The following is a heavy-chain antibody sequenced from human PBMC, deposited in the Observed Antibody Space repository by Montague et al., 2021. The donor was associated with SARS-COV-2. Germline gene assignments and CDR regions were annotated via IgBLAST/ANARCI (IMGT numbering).Heavy chain of an antibody. CDR2: IKQDGSAP. CDR3: ARDPVEQQLVHSLDY. Sequence: SLRLSCAASGFTFSTYWTTWVRQAPGKGLEWVANIKQDGSAPYYVDSVRGRFTVSRDNAKKSLFLQMNSLRAEDTAVYFCARDPVEQQLVHSLDYWGQGTLVIVSS. J-gene: IGHJ4*02. D-gene: IGHD6-13*01. CDR1: GFTFSTYW. V-gene: IGHV3-7*01.